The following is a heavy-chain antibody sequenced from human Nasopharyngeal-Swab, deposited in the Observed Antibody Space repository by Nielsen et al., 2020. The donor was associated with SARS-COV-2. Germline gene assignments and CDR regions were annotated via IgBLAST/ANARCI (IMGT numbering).Heavy chain of an antibody. V-gene: IGHV3-33*03. CDR2: IWYDGSNK. Sequence: GESLKISCAASGFTFSNYGMHWVRQAPGKGLEWVAVIWYDGSNKYYADSVKGRFTIFRDNSKNTVSLQMNSLRADDTAVYYCAKGAGSLWFGSEDYWGQGTLVTVSS. CDR3: AKGAGSLWFGSEDY. CDR1: GFTFSNYG. J-gene: IGHJ4*02. D-gene: IGHD3-10*01.